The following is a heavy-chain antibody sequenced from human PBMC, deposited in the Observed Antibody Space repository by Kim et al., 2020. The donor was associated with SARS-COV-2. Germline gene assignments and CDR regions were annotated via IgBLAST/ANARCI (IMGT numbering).Heavy chain of an antibody. J-gene: IGHJ5*02. V-gene: IGHV3-53*04. Sequence: GGSLRLSCAASGFTVSSNYMSWVRQAPGKGLEWVSVIYSGGSTYYADSVKARFTISRHNSKNTLYLQMNSLRAEDTAVYYCAREGPWPNNWFDPWGQGTLVTVSS. CDR2: IYSGGST. CDR1: GFTVSSNY. CDR3: AREGPWPNNWFDP. D-gene: IGHD5-12*01.